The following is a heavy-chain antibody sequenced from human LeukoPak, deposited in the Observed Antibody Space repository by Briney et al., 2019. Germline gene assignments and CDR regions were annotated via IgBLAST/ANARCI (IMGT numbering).Heavy chain of an antibody. D-gene: IGHD3-3*01. V-gene: IGHV4-59*08. CDR3: ARHGPLYDIWSAQFYLDY. Sequence: SETLSLTCTVSGGSISTFYWSWIRQRPGKGLEWIGYIYYSGTTNYNPSLKSRVTISVDMSKSQFSLNLSSVTAADTALYYCARHGPLYDIWSAQFYLDYWGQGTLVAVSS. J-gene: IGHJ4*02. CDR2: IYYSGTT. CDR1: GGSISTFY.